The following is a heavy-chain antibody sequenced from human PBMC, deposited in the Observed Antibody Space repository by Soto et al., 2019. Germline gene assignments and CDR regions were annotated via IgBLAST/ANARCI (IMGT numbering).Heavy chain of an antibody. Sequence: QVQLQQWGAGLLKSSETLSLTCAFYGASFSGHYWSWIRQAPGKGLEWIGEINHRGTTNYNPSLKCRVTISADTAKNQFSLKLSSVTAADTAVYFCARGVEMAATYFDHWGQGTLVSFSS. J-gene: IGHJ4*02. V-gene: IGHV4-34*02. D-gene: IGHD2-15*01. CDR2: INHRGTT. CDR3: ARGVEMAATYFDH. CDR1: GASFSGHY.